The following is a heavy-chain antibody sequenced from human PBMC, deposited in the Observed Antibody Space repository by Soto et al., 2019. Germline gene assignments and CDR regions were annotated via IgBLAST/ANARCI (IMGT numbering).Heavy chain of an antibody. Sequence: QVQLQESGPGLVKPSQTLSLTCTVSGDSISSVGYYWSWIRQHPGKGLEWIGYIYYSGSTYYNPSLKSRVTISVDTSKNHFSLKLSSVTAADTAVYYCARETDEYGDSSRLYPLPRDAFDIWGQGTMVTVSS. V-gene: IGHV4-31*03. J-gene: IGHJ3*02. CDR3: ARETDEYGDSSRLYPLPRDAFDI. CDR2: IYYSGST. D-gene: IGHD4-17*01. CDR1: GDSISSVGYY.